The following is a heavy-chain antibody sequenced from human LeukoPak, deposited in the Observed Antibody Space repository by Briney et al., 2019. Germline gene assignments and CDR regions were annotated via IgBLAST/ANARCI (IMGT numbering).Heavy chain of an antibody. D-gene: IGHD5-24*01. Sequence: SETLSLTCTVSGGSISSYSWNWIRQPPGWGLEWIGHMSYRGSTYFNPSLRSRVTMSLDTSKNQFSLKLSSVTAADTAVYYCARYGEMATIQVYWGQGTLVTVSS. CDR2: MSYRGST. CDR1: GGSISSYS. CDR3: ARYGEMATIQVY. V-gene: IGHV4-59*01. J-gene: IGHJ4*02.